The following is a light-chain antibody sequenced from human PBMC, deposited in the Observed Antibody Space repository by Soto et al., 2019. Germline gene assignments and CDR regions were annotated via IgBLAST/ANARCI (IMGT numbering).Light chain of an antibody. CDR1: QSVSSSF. Sequence: EIVLTQSPDTLSLSPGERVTLSCRASQSVSSSFVAWFQQKPGQAPRLLIYGASSRATGIPDRFSGSGSGTDFTLTINRLEPEDLAMYFCQQYGSSPWTFGQGTKVEIK. V-gene: IGKV3-20*01. CDR2: GAS. J-gene: IGKJ1*01. CDR3: QQYGSSPWT.